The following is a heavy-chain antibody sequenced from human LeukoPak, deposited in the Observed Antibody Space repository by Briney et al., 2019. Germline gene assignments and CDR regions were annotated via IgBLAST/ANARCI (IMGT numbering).Heavy chain of an antibody. Sequence: PGGSLRLSCAASGYTFTTYWIQWVRQAPGKGVVWVSLINSDGSNTVYADSVKGGFTISRDNAKNMVYLQMNSLRAEDTAVYYCIRDSSSSFDYWGQGTLVTVSS. J-gene: IGHJ4*02. CDR2: INSDGSNT. V-gene: IGHV3-74*01. CDR3: IRDSSSSFDY. D-gene: IGHD6-13*01. CDR1: GYTFTTYW.